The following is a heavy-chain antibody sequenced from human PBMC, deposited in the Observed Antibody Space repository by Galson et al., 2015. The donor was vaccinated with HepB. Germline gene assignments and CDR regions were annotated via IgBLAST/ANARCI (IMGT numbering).Heavy chain of an antibody. D-gene: IGHD1-26*01. V-gene: IGHV3-48*01. CDR1: GFTFSSYS. Sequence: SLRLSCAASGFTFSSYSMNWVRQAPGKGLEWVSFITRSSDTIHYADSVRGRFTISRDNAKNSLYLQMNTLRAEDTAVYYCATGGSYYLFEYWGQGTLVTVSS. CDR3: ATGGSYYLFEY. J-gene: IGHJ4*02. CDR2: ITRSSDTI.